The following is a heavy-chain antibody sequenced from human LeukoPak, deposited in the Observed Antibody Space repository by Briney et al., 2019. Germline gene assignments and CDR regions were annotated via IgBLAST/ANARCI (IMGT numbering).Heavy chain of an antibody. D-gene: IGHD6-19*01. Sequence: GGSLRLSCAAPGFTFSSFEMSWVPQAPGKGLEWVSAISGSGGSAYYADSVKGRFTISRDNSRNSLSLQMNSLRAEDTALYLCAKTGYSSGWYRIWYSCGPGTLVTVSS. J-gene: IGHJ4*02. V-gene: IGHV3-23*01. CDR3: AKTGYSSGWYRIWYS. CDR1: GFTFSSFE. CDR2: ISGSGGSA.